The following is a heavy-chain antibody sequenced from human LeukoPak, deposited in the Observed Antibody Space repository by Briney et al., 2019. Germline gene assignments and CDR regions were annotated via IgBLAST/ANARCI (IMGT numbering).Heavy chain of an antibody. CDR3: ARRPAYYYDSSGVNDAFDI. D-gene: IGHD3-22*01. Sequence: GASVKVSCKASGYTFTGYYMHWVRQAPGRGLEWMGRINPNSGGTNYAQKFQGRVTMTRDTSISTAYMELSRLRSDDTAVYYCARRPAYYYDSSGVNDAFDIWGQGTMVTVSS. CDR2: INPNSGGT. CDR1: GYTFTGYY. J-gene: IGHJ3*02. V-gene: IGHV1-2*06.